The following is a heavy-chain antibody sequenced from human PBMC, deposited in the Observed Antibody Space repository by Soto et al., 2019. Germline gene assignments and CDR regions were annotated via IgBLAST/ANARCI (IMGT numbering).Heavy chain of an antibody. D-gene: IGHD6-19*01. CDR3: AKAAQYSSGKSPDY. CDR2: MNTNTNTT. CDR1: GYTFTNND. Sequence: GASVKVSCKASGYTFTNNDINWVRQAPGQGLEWIGWMNTNTNTTDSAEVFEGRVSLTWDTSISTAYMQMNSLRAEDTAVYYCAKAAQYSSGKSPDYWGQGTLVTVSS. J-gene: IGHJ4*02. V-gene: IGHV1-8*01.